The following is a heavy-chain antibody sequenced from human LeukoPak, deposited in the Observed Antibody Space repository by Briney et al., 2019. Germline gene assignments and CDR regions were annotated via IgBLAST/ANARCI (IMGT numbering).Heavy chain of an antibody. CDR3: ARVRYDSGWYDY. CDR2: ISGSGGST. V-gene: IGHV3-23*01. J-gene: IGHJ4*02. CDR1: GFTFSSYA. Sequence: GGSLRLSCAASGFTFSSYAMSWVRQAPGKGLEWVSAISGSGGSTYYADSVKGRFTISRDNSKNTLYLQMNSLRAEDSAVYYCARVRYDSGWYDYWGQGALVTVSS. D-gene: IGHD6-19*01.